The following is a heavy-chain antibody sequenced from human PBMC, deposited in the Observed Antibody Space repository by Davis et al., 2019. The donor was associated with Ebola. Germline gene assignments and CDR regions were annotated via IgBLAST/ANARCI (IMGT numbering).Heavy chain of an antibody. D-gene: IGHD5-18*01. J-gene: IGHJ6*04. CDR3: ARRSGYIYVYEGMDV. V-gene: IGHV3-74*01. CDR1: GFTFSSYW. CDR2: INGDGSTT. Sequence: HTGGSLRLSCAASGFTFSSYWMHWVRQAPGKGLVWVSRINGDGSTTNYADSVKGRFTISRDNAKNTLYLQMNSLRAEDTAVYYCARRSGYIYVYEGMDVWGKGTTVTVSS.